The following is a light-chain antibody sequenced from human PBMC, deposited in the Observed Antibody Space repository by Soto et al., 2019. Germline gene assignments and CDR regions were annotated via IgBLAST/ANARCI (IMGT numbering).Light chain of an antibody. CDR3: QHYNNWPPYS. Sequence: EIVMTQSPATLSVSPGESATLSCRASQRISRNLAWYQQKPGQAPRLLIYDASTRATAIPARFSGSGSETEFTLTISSLQSEDSAVYYCQHYNNWPPYSFGQGTKVEIK. J-gene: IGKJ2*03. CDR2: DAS. CDR1: QRISRN. V-gene: IGKV3-15*01.